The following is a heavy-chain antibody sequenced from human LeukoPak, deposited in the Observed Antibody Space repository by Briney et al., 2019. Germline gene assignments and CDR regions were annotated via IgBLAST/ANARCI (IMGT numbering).Heavy chain of an antibody. V-gene: IGHV3-23*01. D-gene: IGHD6-19*01. J-gene: IGHJ4*02. CDR2: ISGSGGSS. CDR1: GFTFSSYV. Sequence: GGSLRLSCAASGFTFSSYVMTWVRQAPGKGLEWVSGISGSGGSSSHADSVKGRFTISRDNSKNTLYLQMNSLRAEDTAVYYCAKDSSAYYFDYWGQGTLVTVSS. CDR3: AKDSSAYYFDY.